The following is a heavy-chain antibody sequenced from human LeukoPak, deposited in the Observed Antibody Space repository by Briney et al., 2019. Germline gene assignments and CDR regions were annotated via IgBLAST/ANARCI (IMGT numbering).Heavy chain of an antibody. J-gene: IGHJ4*02. V-gene: IGHV3-7*01. CDR2: MNKDGSQK. D-gene: IGHD1-26*01. CDR1: GFILSNHW. CDR3: AREVVRGSKSYFDY. Sequence: GGSLRLSCAASGFILSNHWMTWVRQAPGKGPEWVANMNKDGSQKYYVDSVKGRFTISRDNAKNSLYLQMNSLRAEDTAVYYCAREVVRGSKSYFDYWGQGTLVTVSS.